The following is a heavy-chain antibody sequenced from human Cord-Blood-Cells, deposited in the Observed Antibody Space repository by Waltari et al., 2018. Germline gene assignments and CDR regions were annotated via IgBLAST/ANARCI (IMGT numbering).Heavy chain of an antibody. CDR2: INPNSGGT. D-gene: IGHD3-9*01. V-gene: IGHV1-2*04. Sequence: QVQLVQSGAEVKKPGASVKVSCQASGYTFTASYMNWVRTAPGQGLEWMGWINPNSGGTNYAQKFQGWVTMTRDTSISTAYMELSRLRSDDTAVYYCARSYDILTGYFDYWGQGTLVTVSS. CDR3: ARSYDILTGYFDY. J-gene: IGHJ4*02. CDR1: GYTFTASY.